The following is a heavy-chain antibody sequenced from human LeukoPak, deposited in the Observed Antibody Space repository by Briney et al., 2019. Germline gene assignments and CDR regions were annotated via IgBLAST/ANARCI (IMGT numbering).Heavy chain of an antibody. CDR2: IIPTFATA. CDR3: ARSGSVLQWLGDYYYYYGMDV. J-gene: IGHJ6*04. V-gene: IGHV1-69*01. CDR1: ADSSSGYA. Sequence: KVFCKASADSSSGYASSWVRQATGQGLEWMGGIIPTFATANYAEKFQGRVTITVDESTSRAYMELSSLRSEDTAVYYCARSGSVLQWLGDYYYYYGMDVWGKGTTVTVSS. D-gene: IGHD6-19*01.